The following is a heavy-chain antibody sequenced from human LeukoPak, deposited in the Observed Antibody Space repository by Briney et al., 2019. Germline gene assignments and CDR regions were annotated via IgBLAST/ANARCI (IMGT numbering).Heavy chain of an antibody. J-gene: IGHJ4*02. V-gene: IGHV3-30-3*01. D-gene: IGHD3-9*01. CDR2: ISYDGSNK. Sequence: GGSLRLSCAASGFTFSSYAMHWVRQGPGKGLEWVAVISYDGSNKYYADSVKGRFTISRDNSKNTLYLQMNSLRAEDTAVYYCARDFSQGSRYFDWLTYYFDYWGQGPLVTVSS. CDR3: ARDFSQGSRYFDWLTYYFDY. CDR1: GFTFSSYA.